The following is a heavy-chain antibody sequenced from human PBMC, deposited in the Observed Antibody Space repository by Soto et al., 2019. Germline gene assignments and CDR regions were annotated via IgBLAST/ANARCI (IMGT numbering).Heavy chain of an antibody. D-gene: IGHD3-9*01. CDR3: VRFWPLPYSDALTDYTDAFDY. CDR1: GGPISSDSYY. CDR2: ISYFGST. V-gene: IGHV4-39*01. J-gene: IGHJ4*02. Sequence: SETLSLTCTVSGGPISSDSYYWGWIRQSPEKGFEWIASISYFGSTYYSPTLKSRLLISVDTSKSQFSLKLSSVTAADTAVYYCVRFWPLPYSDALTDYTDAFDYWGQGTLVTGSS.